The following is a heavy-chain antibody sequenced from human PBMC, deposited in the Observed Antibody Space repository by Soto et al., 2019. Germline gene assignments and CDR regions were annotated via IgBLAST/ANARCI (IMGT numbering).Heavy chain of an antibody. CDR3: ARGETYLGV. CDR1: RDTFNKYA. D-gene: IGHD3-16*01. Sequence: QVQLVQYGAEVKKPGSSVKVSCKTSRDTFNKYAFNWVRQAPGQGLEWMGWIIPIFSSRNYAEKFQGRVTITADDSTSTAYMELRSLRFEDMAVYYCARGETYLGVWGQGTTVTVSS. CDR2: IIPIFSSR. V-gene: IGHV1-69*01. J-gene: IGHJ6*02.